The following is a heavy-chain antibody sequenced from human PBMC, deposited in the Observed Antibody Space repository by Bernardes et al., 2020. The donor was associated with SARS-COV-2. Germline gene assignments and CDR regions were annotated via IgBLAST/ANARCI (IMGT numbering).Heavy chain of an antibody. CDR2: ISSSSSTI. CDR1: GFTFSDYY. J-gene: IGHJ3*02. CDR3: AGDPPPYSYDGSGYPLNAFDI. Sequence: GGSLRLSCAASGFTFSDYYMNWIRQAPGKGLEWVSYISSSSSTIYYADSVKGRFTISRDNAKNSLYLQMNSLRAEDTALYYCAGDPPPYSYDGSGYPLNAFDIWGQGTMVTVSA. V-gene: IGHV3-11*01. D-gene: IGHD3-22*01.